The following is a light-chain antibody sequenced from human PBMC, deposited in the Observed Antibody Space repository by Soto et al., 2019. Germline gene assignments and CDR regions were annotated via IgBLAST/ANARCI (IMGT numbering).Light chain of an antibody. J-gene: IGKJ2*01. CDR2: GVS. CDR1: QRVTSNY. CDR3: QQYGTSTRYT. V-gene: IGKV3-20*01. Sequence: MLLPQSLGALCLSTGERTALSSMARQRVTSNYLAWYQQKPGGAPRCLSYGVSSRATGIPDRFSGSGSGTDFTLTISRLEPDDFAVYYCQQYGTSTRYTFGQGTK.